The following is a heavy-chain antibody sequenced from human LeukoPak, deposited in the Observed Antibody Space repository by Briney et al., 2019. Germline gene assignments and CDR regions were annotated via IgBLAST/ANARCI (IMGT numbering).Heavy chain of an antibody. Sequence: SETLSLTCAVYGGSFSGYYWSWIRQPPGKGLEWIGEINHSGSTNYDPSLKSRVTISVDTSKNQLSLKLSSVTAADTAVYYCASSSAGYCSSTSCYWSHDAFDIWGQGTMVTVSS. CDR1: GGSFSGYY. V-gene: IGHV4-34*01. D-gene: IGHD2-2*01. CDR3: ASSSAGYCSSTSCYWSHDAFDI. J-gene: IGHJ3*02. CDR2: INHSGST.